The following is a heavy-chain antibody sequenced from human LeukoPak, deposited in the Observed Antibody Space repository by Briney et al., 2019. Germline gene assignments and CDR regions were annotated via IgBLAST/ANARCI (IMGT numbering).Heavy chain of an antibody. D-gene: IGHD3-3*01. V-gene: IGHV4-59*01. Sequence: SETLSLTCTVSGGSISSYYWSWIRQPPGKGLEWIGYIYYSGSTNYNPSLKSRDTISVDTSKNQFSLKLSSVTAADTAVYYCARTYDFWSGYYRWFDPWGQGTLVTVSS. J-gene: IGHJ5*02. CDR3: ARTYDFWSGYYRWFDP. CDR2: IYYSGST. CDR1: GGSISSYY.